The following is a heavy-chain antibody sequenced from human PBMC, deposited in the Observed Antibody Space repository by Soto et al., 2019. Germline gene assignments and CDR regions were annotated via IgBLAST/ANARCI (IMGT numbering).Heavy chain of an antibody. CDR1: GGSISGYY. J-gene: IGHJ4*02. CDR2: IYYSGNT. Sequence: SETLSLTCTVSGGSISGYYRSWIRQPPGKGLEWIGYIYYSGNTNYSPSLKSRVTISVDTSKNQFSLKLSSVTAADTAVYYCARRYGYYFDYWGQGTLVTVSS. D-gene: IGHD4-17*01. CDR3: ARRYGYYFDY. V-gene: IGHV4-59*08.